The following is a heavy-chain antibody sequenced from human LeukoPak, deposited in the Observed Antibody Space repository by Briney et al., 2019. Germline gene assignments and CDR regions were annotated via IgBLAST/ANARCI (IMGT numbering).Heavy chain of an antibody. CDR2: ISGSGGST. V-gene: IGHV3-23*01. D-gene: IGHD3-16*01. Sequence: GGPLRLSCAASGFTFSSYAMSWVRQAPGKGLEWVSAISGSGGSTYYADSVKGRFTISRDNSKNTLYLQMNSLRAEDTAVYYCAKVDDYVWTVQHWGQGTLVTVSS. CDR3: AKVDDYVWTVQH. J-gene: IGHJ1*01. CDR1: GFTFSSYA.